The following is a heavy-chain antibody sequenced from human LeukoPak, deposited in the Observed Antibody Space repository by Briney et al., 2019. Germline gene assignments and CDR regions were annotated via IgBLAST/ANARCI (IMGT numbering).Heavy chain of an antibody. D-gene: IGHD3-16*01. CDR1: GFTFSSYA. CDR2: IIGSGSRT. CDR3: ARGLNQGHYFDS. Sequence: GGSLRLSCAASGFTFSSYAMSWGRQARGKGLEWVSAIIGSGSRTYYADSVKGRFTISRDNTKNTLFLQMNSLRAEDTAVYYWARGLNQGHYFDSWGQGTLVAVSS. J-gene: IGHJ4*02. V-gene: IGHV3-23*01.